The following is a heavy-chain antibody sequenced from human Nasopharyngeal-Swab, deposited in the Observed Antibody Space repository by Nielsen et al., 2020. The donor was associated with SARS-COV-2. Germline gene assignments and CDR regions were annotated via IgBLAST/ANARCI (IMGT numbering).Heavy chain of an antibody. CDR2: ISYDGSNK. D-gene: IGHD3-9*01. Sequence: GESLKISCAASGFTFSSYGMHWVRQAPGKGLEWVAVISYDGSNKYYADSVKGRLTISRDNSKNTLYLQMNSLRAEDTAVYYCAKEAGYYDILTGYYLSLGYGMDVWGQGTTVTVSS. J-gene: IGHJ6*02. CDR3: AKEAGYYDILTGYYLSLGYGMDV. CDR1: GFTFSSYG. V-gene: IGHV3-30*18.